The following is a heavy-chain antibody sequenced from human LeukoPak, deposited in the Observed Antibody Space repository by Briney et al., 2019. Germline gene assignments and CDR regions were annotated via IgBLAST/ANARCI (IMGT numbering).Heavy chain of an antibody. J-gene: IGHJ5*02. CDR1: GGTFSSYA. CDR2: IIPIFGTA. Sequence: GASVKVSCKASGGTFSSYAISWVRQAPGQGLEWMGGIIPIFGTANYAQKFQGRVTITADESTSTAYMELSSLRSEDTAVYYCARDNRGIVAMLGTGGPPLTTVTWLDPWGQGTLVTVSS. CDR3: ARDNRGIVAMLGTGGPPLTTVTWLDP. D-gene: IGHD4-17*01. V-gene: IGHV1-69*13.